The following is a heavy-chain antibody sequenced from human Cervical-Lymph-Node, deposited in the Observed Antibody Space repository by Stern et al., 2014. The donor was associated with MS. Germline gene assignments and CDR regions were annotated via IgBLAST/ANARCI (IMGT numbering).Heavy chain of an antibody. V-gene: IGHV2-70*01. CDR3: ARIRGTARLIDY. D-gene: IGHD1/OR15-1a*01. J-gene: IGHJ4*02. CDR2: IDWDGDK. CDR1: GVSLSTGGMC. Sequence: TLKESGPALVKPTQTLTLTCTFSGVSLSTGGMCVTLMRQPPGQALEWLGLIDWDGDKYYITPLRTRLTISKDTFKNQVVLTMTNMDPVDTATYYCARIRGTARLIDYWGQGTLVTVSS.